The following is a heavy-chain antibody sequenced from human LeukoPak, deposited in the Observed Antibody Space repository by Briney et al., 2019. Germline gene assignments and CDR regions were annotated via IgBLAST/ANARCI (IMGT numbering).Heavy chain of an antibody. V-gene: IGHV1-18*01. J-gene: IGHJ4*02. CDR3: ARDIAIAVAGDFDY. D-gene: IGHD6-19*01. CDR2: ISAYNGNT. Sequence: ASVKVSCKASGYTFTSYGISWVRQAPGQGLELMGWISAYNGNTNYAQELQGRVTMTTDTSTSTAYMELRSLRSDDTAVYYCARDIAIAVAGDFDYWGQGTLVTVSS. CDR1: GYTFTSYG.